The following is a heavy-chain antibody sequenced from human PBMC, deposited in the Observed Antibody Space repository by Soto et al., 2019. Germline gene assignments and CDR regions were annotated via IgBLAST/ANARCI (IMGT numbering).Heavy chain of an antibody. CDR2: IIPILGIA. D-gene: IGHD6-13*01. V-gene: IGHV1-69*02. J-gene: IGHJ3*02. Sequence: ASVKVSCKAFGGTFSSYTISWVRQAPGQGLEWMGRIIPILGIANYAQKFQGRVTITADKSTSTAYMELSSLRSEDTAVYYCESPYRSSTGLDAFDIWGQGTMVTVSS. CDR1: GGTFSSYT. CDR3: ESPYRSSTGLDAFDI.